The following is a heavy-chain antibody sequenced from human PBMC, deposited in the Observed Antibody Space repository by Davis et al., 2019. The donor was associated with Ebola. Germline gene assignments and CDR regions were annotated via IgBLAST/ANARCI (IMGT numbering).Heavy chain of an antibody. CDR1: GGSVSSGSYY. V-gene: IGHV4-61*01. CDR2: IYYSGST. Sequence: MPSETLSLTCTVSGGSVSSGSYYWSWIRQPPGKGLEWIGYIYYSGSTNYNPSLKSRVTISVDTSKNQFSLKLSSVTATDTAVYYCARGFRELLFGMDVWGQGTMVTVSS. D-gene: IGHD3-10*01. J-gene: IGHJ6*02. CDR3: ARGFRELLFGMDV.